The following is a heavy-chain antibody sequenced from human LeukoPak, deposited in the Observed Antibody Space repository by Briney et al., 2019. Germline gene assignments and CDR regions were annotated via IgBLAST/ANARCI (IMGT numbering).Heavy chain of an antibody. V-gene: IGHV1-69*01. Sequence: SVKVSCKASGGTFSSYAISWVRQAPGQGVEWMGGIIPIFGTANYAQKFQGRVTITADESTSTAYMELSSLRSEDTAVYYCARYRVGYEEGQYYMDVWGKGTTVTVSS. CDR3: ARYRVGYEEGQYYMDV. J-gene: IGHJ6*03. CDR2: IIPIFGTA. D-gene: IGHD5-12*01. CDR1: GGTFSSYA.